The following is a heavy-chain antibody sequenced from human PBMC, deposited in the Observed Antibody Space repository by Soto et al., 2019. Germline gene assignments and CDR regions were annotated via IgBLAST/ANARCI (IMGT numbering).Heavy chain of an antibody. J-gene: IGHJ6*02. Sequence: SETLSLTCSVSGYSVSSSYYYWAWIRQAPGKGLEWIGSMFYSGLTYYNPSLKSPVTLSVGTSKNQFSVRLNSVTAADTAVYYCAPLSVSLSGHYGIHVWGQGTTVTVSS. CDR1: GYSVSSSYYY. CDR3: APLSVSLSGHYGIHV. V-gene: IGHV4-39*01. CDR2: MFYSGLT. D-gene: IGHD3-3*01.